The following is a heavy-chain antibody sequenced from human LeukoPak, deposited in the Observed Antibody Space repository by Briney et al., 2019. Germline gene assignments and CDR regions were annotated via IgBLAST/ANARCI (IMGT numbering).Heavy chain of an antibody. J-gene: IGHJ4*02. CDR2: ISSSSGAI. CDR3: AREIYDSSGYPAGYFDY. D-gene: IGHD3-22*01. V-gene: IGHV3-48*01. CDR1: GFTFSRYN. Sequence: GGSLRLSCAASGFTFSRYNMNWVRQAPGKGLEWVSYISSSSGAIYYADSVKGRFTISRDNAKNSLYLQMNSLRAEDTAVYYCAREIYDSSGYPAGYFDYWGQGTLVTVSS.